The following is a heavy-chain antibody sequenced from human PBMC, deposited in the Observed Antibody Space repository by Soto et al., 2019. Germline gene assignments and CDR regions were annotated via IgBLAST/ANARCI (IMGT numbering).Heavy chain of an antibody. Sequence: EVQLLESGGGLVQPGGSLRLSCEASGFTFSASAMSWVRQAPRKGLEWVSTISDRGSTYYADSVKGRFTISRDNPKNTLYLQMNSLRAEDTAVYHCAKVCGEDGYCTRTSCLYYFHHWGQGVLVTVSS. D-gene: IGHD2-2*03. V-gene: IGHV3-23*01. J-gene: IGHJ4*02. CDR1: GFTFSASA. CDR2: ISDRGST. CDR3: AKVCGEDGYCTRTSCLYYFHH.